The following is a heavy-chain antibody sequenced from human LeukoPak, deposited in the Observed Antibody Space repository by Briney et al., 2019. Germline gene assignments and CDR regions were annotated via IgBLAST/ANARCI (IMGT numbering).Heavy chain of an antibody. Sequence: GGSLRLSCAASGFTLSGYWIHWVRHAPGQGLVWVARINTDGSSTSYADSVKGRFTISRDNAKNTLHLQMNSLRAEDTAVYYCASSDRGYDAFDYWGQGTLVTVSS. CDR2: INTDGSST. CDR1: GFTLSGYW. J-gene: IGHJ4*02. CDR3: ASSDRGYDAFDY. D-gene: IGHD5-12*01. V-gene: IGHV3-74*01.